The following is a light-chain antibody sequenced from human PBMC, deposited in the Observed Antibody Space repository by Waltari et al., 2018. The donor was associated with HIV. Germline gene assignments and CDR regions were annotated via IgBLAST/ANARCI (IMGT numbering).Light chain of an antibody. CDR2: DVS. CDR1: SSDVGAYNF. Sequence: QSALTQPASVSGSPGQSITISCTGTSSDVGAYNFVSWYQQHPGKAPTLMIYDVSRRPSWVSDRFSGSKSGNTASLTISGLQAEDEADYYGGSYTSSSTLVFGGGTKLTVL. V-gene: IGLV2-14*03. J-gene: IGLJ3*02. CDR3: GSYTSSSTLV.